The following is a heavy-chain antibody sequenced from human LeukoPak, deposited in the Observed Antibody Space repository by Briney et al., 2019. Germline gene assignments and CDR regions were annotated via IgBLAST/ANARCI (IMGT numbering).Heavy chain of an antibody. J-gene: IGHJ4*02. V-gene: IGHV3-30*04. CDR2: ISSDGNNK. CDR1: GFTFRSYA. CDR3: AKDSYGSGWFGVPYFDY. Sequence: PGGSLRLSCAASGFTFRSYAMHWVRQAPGKGLEWVAVISSDGNNKYYAESVKGRFTISRDNSKNTLYLQMNSLRAEDTAVYYCAKDSYGSGWFGVPYFDYWGQGTLVTVSS. D-gene: IGHD6-19*01.